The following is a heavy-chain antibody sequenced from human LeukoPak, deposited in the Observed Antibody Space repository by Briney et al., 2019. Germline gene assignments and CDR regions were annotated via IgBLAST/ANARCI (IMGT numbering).Heavy chain of an antibody. J-gene: IGHJ4*02. D-gene: IGHD3-10*01. V-gene: IGHV4-34*01. CDR1: GGSLSGYY. Sequence: SETLSLTCAVYGGSLSGYYWSWIRQPPGKGLEWIGEINHSGSTNYNPSLKSRFTISVDTSKNQFSLKLSSVTAADTAVYYCAGSPWFGELSYYFDYWGQGTLVTVSS. CDR3: AGSPWFGELSYYFDY. CDR2: INHSGST.